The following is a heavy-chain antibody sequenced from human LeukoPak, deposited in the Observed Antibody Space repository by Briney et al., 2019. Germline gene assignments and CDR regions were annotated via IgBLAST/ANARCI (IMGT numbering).Heavy chain of an antibody. CDR3: TRRVDATRWYDP. CDR2: TNGDGSTT. Sequence: GGSLRLSCAASGFSFSTYWMHWVRQAPGEGLVWVSRTNGDGSTTNYADSVKGRFTISRDNAKNTLYLQMNSLRAEDTAVYYCTRRVDATRWYDPWGQGTLVTVSS. V-gene: IGHV3-74*01. CDR1: GFSFSTYW. D-gene: IGHD2-15*01. J-gene: IGHJ5*02.